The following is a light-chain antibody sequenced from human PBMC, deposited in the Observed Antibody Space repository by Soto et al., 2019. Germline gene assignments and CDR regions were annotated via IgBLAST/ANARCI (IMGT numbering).Light chain of an antibody. J-gene: IGKJ2*01. V-gene: IGKV1-39*01. CDR2: AAS. CDR1: QSISSY. CDR3: QQSYSTPYT. Sequence: DIQMTQSPSSLSTSVGVRVTITCRASQSISSYLNWYQQKPGKAPNLLIYAASSLQSGVPSRFSGSESGTDFTLTISSLQPEDFATYYCQQSYSTPYTFGQGTKLEIK.